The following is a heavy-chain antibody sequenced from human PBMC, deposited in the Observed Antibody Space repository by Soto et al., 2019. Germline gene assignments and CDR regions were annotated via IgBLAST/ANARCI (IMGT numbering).Heavy chain of an antibody. J-gene: IGHJ5*02. CDR2: ISSSGSTI. CDR1: GFTFSSYE. D-gene: IGHD3-22*01. V-gene: IGHV3-48*03. CDR3: ARESYYDSSALCGAFDP. Sequence: EVQLVESGGGLVQPGGSLRLSCAASGFTFSSYEMNWVRQAPGKGLEWVSYISSSGSTIYYADSVKGRFTISRDNAKNSLYLQMNSLRAEDTAVYYCARESYYDSSALCGAFDPWGQRTLVTVSS.